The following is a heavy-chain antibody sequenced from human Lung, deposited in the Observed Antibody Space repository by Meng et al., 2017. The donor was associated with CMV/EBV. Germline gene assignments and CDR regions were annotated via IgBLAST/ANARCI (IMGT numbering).Heavy chain of an antibody. D-gene: IGHD1-1*01. CDR2: ISYDGKDT. J-gene: IGHJ6*02. CDR3: AKNYNPNPRYYYGVDV. CDR1: GFTFSRFS. Sequence: GESLKISCEASGFTFSRFSLHWVRQAPGKGLEWVAVISYDGKDTHYADSVKGQFTISRDNYKSTLYLQMNSLRPEDTAVYYCAKNYNPNPRYYYGVDVWGQGTTVXVSS. V-gene: IGHV3-30-3*02.